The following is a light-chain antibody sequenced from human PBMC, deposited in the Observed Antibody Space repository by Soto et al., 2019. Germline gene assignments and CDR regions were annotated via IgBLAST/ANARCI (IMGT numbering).Light chain of an antibody. CDR1: QSVSSY. V-gene: IGKV3-11*01. CDR2: DAS. Sequence: IVLTQSPATLSLSPGERATLSCRASQSVSSYLAWYQQKPGQAPRLLIYDASNRATGIPARFSGSGSGTDFTLTISSLELEEFAVYYCQQRSNWPFFGGGTKVEIK. J-gene: IGKJ4*01. CDR3: QQRSNWPF.